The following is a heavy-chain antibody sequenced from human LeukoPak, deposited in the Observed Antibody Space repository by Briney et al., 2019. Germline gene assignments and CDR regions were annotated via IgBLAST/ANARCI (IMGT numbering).Heavy chain of an antibody. CDR1: GYTFTGYY. V-gene: IGHV1-2*02. CDR3: ARGKGVDFYGSGCYYNVGWFDP. J-gene: IGHJ5*02. D-gene: IGHD3-10*01. Sequence: GASVKVSCKASGYTFTGYYMHWVRQAPGQGLEWMGWINPNSGGTNYAQKFQGRVTMTRDTSISTAYMELSRLRSDDTAVYYCARGKGVDFYGSGCYYNVGWFDPWGQRTLVTVSS. CDR2: INPNSGGT.